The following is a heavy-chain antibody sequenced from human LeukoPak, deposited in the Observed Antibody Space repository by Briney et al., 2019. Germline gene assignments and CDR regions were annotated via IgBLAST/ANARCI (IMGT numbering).Heavy chain of an antibody. J-gene: IGHJ3*02. D-gene: IGHD6-13*01. CDR3: ANPPAIAAAAYDAFDI. CDR1: GFTFSSYD. CDR2: ISASGGNT. V-gene: IGHV3-23*01. Sequence: GGSLRLSCAASGFTFSSYDMSWVRQAPGQGLEWVSAISASGGNTYYADSVKGRFTISRDKSKNTLYLQMNSLRAEDTAVYYCANPPAIAAAAYDAFDIWGQGTMVTVSS.